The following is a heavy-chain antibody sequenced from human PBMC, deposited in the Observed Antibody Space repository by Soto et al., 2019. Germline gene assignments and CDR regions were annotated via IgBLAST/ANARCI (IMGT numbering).Heavy chain of an antibody. CDR2: IYTSGST. CDR3: ARGVVTIVRGIIITGLYYFDY. CDR1: GGSISSYY. J-gene: IGHJ4*02. D-gene: IGHD3-10*01. Sequence: SETLSLTCTVSGGSISSYYWSWIRQPAGKGLEWIGRIYTSGSTNYNPSLKSRVTMSVDTSKNQFSLKLSSVTAADTAVYYCARGVVTIVRGIIITGLYYFDYWGQGTLVTVYS. V-gene: IGHV4-4*07.